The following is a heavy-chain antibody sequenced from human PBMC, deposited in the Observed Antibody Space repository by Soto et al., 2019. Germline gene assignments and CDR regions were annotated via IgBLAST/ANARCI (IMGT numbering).Heavy chain of an antibody. CDR1: GYTLTELS. J-gene: IGHJ4*02. CDR3: ATGHGGGTGEYYFDY. D-gene: IGHD3-10*01. CDR2: FDPEDGET. Sequence: ASVKVSCKVSGYTLTELSMHWVRQAPGKGLEWMGGFDPEDGETIYAQKFQGRVTMTEDTSTDTAYMELSSLRSEDTAAYYCATGHGGGTGEYYFDYWGQGTLVTVPS. V-gene: IGHV1-24*01.